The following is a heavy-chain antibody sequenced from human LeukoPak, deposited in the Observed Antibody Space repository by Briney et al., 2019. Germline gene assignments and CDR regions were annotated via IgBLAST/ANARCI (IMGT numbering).Heavy chain of an antibody. CDR2: INAYNGNT. D-gene: IGHD3-22*01. CDR3: ANSGATMNVAFGF. V-gene: IGHV1-18*01. J-gene: IGHJ4*02. Sequence: ASVKVSCKASGYTFTNYGISWVRQAPGQGLEWMGWINAYNGNTNYAQKLQGRVTMTTDTSTSTAYMELRSLRSDDTAVYYCANSGATMNVAFGFWGQGTLVTVSS. CDR1: GYTFTNYG.